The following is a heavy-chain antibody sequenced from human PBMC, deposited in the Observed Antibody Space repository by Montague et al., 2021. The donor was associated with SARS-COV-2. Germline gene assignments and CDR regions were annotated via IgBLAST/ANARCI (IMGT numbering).Heavy chain of an antibody. J-gene: IGHJ6*03. Sequence: SETLSLTCTVSGGSISSYYWSWIRQPPGKGLDWIGYIYYSGSTNYNPSLKSLVTISVDTSKNQFSLKLSSVTAADTAVYYCAGTYYDFWIGFIHDYYMDVWGKGTTVTVSS. V-gene: IGHV4-59*01. CDR2: IYYSGST. CDR3: AGTYYDFWIGFIHDYYMDV. CDR1: GGSISSYY. D-gene: IGHD3-3*01.